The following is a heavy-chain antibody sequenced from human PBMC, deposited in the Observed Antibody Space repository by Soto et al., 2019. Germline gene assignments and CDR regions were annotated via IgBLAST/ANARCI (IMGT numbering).Heavy chain of an antibody. CDR1: GGSFSGYY. J-gene: IGHJ6*02. D-gene: IGHD5-18*01. Sequence: KTSETLSLTCAVYGGSFSGYYWSWSRQPPGKGLEWIGEINHSGSTNYNPSLKSRVTISVDTSKNQFSLKLSSVTAADTAVYYCARGGYSYGLRYYYYGMDVWGQGTTVTVSS. V-gene: IGHV4-34*01. CDR2: INHSGST. CDR3: ARGGYSYGLRYYYYGMDV.